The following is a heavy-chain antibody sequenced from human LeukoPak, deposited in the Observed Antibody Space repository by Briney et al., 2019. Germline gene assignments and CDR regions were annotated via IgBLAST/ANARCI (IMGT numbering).Heavy chain of an antibody. Sequence: ASVKVSCQASGYSLIGYGSSWVRQAPGQGLEWMGWISSYSGNTNYAQVLQGRGTMTTDSSTSTAYMELRSLRSDYTAFYYCAGDRGTYGGMDYWGQGTLVTVSS. CDR3: AGDRGTYGGMDY. CDR2: ISSYSGNT. J-gene: IGHJ4*02. V-gene: IGHV1-18*01. CDR1: GYSLIGYG. D-gene: IGHD4-23*01.